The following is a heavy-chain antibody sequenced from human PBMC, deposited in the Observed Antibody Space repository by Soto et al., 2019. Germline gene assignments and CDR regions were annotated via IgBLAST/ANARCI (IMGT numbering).Heavy chain of an antibody. CDR1: GDSISSYY. CDR2: IHYSGST. CDR3: ARAGPYGDYLNY. J-gene: IGHJ4*02. Sequence: SETLSLTCTVSGDSISSYYWSWIRQPPGKGLEWIGYIHYSGSTNYNPSLKSRVTISVDTSKNQFSLRLSSVTAADTAVYYCARAGPYGDYLNYWGQGTLVTVSS. D-gene: IGHD4-17*01. V-gene: IGHV4-59*08.